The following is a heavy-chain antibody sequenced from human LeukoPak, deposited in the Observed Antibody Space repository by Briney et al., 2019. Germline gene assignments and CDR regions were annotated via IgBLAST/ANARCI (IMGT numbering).Heavy chain of an antibody. CDR2: ISSSSSYI. Sequence: GGSLRLSCAASGFTFSSYSMNWVRQAPGKGLEWVSSISSSSSYIYYADSVKGRFTISRDNAKNSLYLQMNSLRAEDTAVYYCARDAPFGVVIPTAFDYWGQGTLVTVSS. D-gene: IGHD3-3*01. CDR1: GFTFSSYS. CDR3: ARDAPFGVVIPTAFDY. J-gene: IGHJ4*02. V-gene: IGHV3-21*01.